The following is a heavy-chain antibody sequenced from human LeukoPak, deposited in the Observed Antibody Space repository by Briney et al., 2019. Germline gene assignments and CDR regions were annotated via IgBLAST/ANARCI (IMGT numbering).Heavy chain of an antibody. Sequence: PGGSLRLSCAASGFTFSHYWMSWVRQAPGKGLEWLANIKQDGSEKYYVDSVKGRFTISRDNSRNTLYLQMSSLRPEDTAVYYCTKWSGFGDDWGQGTLVTVSS. CDR2: IKQDGSEK. CDR3: TKWSGFGDD. D-gene: IGHD3-10*01. CDR1: GFTFSHYW. J-gene: IGHJ4*02. V-gene: IGHV3-7*03.